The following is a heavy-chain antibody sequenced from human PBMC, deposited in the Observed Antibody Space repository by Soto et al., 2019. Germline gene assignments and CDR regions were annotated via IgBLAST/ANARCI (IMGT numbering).Heavy chain of an antibody. J-gene: IGHJ5*02. Sequence: EVQLVESGGGLVEPGGSLRLSCAASGLTLSGAWMNWVRQPPGRGLEWVGRIKSKTDGGTTEYSAPMRGRFTISRDDSKNTLYLQMDSLKTEDTAIYYCAKHPAGNGFDRWGQGTLVTVSS. V-gene: IGHV3-15*07. CDR1: GLTLSGAW. CDR3: AKHPAGNGFDR. CDR2: IKSKTDGGTT.